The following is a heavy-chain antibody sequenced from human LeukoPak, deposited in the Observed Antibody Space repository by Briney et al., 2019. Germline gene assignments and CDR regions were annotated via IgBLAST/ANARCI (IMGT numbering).Heavy chain of an antibody. J-gene: IGHJ4*02. CDR1: GFTFSNYW. CDR2: INNDGTST. V-gene: IGHV3-74*01. D-gene: IGHD2-2*01. CDR3: AKAVVIVPTATPFDY. Sequence: TGGSLRHSCATSGFTFSNYWMHWVRQAPGKGLVWVSHINNDGTSTRYADSVKGRFTISRDNAKNTLYLQMNSLRAEDTAVYYCAKAVVIVPTATPFDYWGQGTLVTVSS.